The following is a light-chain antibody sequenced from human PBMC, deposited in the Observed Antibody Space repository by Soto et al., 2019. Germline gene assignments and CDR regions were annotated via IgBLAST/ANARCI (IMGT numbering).Light chain of an antibody. CDR1: QGISSY. V-gene: IGKV1-6*01. CDR3: LQDYNYPRT. J-gene: IGKJ1*01. Sequence: AIQLTQSPSSLSASVGDRVTITCRASQGISSYLAWYQQKPGKAPKLLIYAASSLQSGVPSRFSGSGSGTDYTLTISSLQPEDFATYSCLQDYNYPRTFGQGTKV. CDR2: AAS.